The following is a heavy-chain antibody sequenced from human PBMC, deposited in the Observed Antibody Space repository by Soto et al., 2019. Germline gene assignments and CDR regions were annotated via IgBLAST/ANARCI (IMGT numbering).Heavy chain of an antibody. CDR2: IGGRGNSA. D-gene: IGHD5-12*01. Sequence: PGGSLTLSCAASGFIFTNYAMNRVRQAPGKGLEWVSVIGGRGNSAYYADSVQGRFTISRDNSKNTLSLQMSSLTADDTAIYYCVREGRGSFDFWGRGTMVTVSS. J-gene: IGHJ3*01. CDR1: GFIFTNYA. CDR3: VREGRGSFDF. V-gene: IGHV3-23*01.